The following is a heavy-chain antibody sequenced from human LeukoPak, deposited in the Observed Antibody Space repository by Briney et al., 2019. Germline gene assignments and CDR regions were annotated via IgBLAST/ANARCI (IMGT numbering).Heavy chain of an antibody. CDR2: INSDGTYT. J-gene: IGHJ6*04. Sequence: GGSLRLSCVASGFTFSSYWMHWVRQAPGKGLVWVSRINSDGTYTTYADSVKGRFTISRDNAKNTLYLQMNSLRAEYTAVYYCAGGNYYDMDVWGKGTTVTVSS. CDR3: AGGNYYDMDV. CDR1: GFTFSSYW. V-gene: IGHV3-74*01.